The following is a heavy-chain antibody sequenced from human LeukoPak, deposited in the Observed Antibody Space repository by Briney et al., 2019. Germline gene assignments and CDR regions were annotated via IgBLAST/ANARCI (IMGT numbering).Heavy chain of an antibody. J-gene: IGHJ4*02. Sequence: SETLSLTCTVSGGSISSSSYYWGWIRQPPGKGLEWTWSIYYNGSTYYNPSLTSRDTVSLDTSNNQFSLNLSSVTAADRAVYYCARRRLGWYSVDYWGQGTLVTVSS. CDR1: GGSISSSSYY. D-gene: IGHD6-19*01. CDR3: ARRRLGWYSVDY. CDR2: IYYNGST. V-gene: IGHV4-39*01.